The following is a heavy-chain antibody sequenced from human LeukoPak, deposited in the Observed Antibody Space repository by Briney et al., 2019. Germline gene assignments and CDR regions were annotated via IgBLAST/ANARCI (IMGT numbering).Heavy chain of an antibody. V-gene: IGHV3-23*01. J-gene: IGHJ5*02. CDR3: ARDRPNYHESNGHYYERDGDH. CDR2: MCGSAGCT. Sequence: PGGSLRLSCAASGFTFNIYAMSWVRLAPGKGLQCVASMCGSAGCTFYTDSVKGRFTISRDNSNNTLYLEMNSLRAEDTAIYYCARDRPNYHESNGHYYERDGDHWGQGTLVTVSS. CDR1: GFTFNIYA. D-gene: IGHD3-22*01.